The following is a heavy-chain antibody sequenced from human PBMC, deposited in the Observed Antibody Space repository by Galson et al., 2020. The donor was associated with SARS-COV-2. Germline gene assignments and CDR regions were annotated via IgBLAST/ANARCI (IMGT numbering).Heavy chain of an antibody. CDR3: SRRHGQGSRSPWEAGY. J-gene: IGHJ4*02. D-gene: IGHD1-26*01. Sequence: SGPTLVKPTETLTLTCTFSGFPFNTAGVGVGWIRHPPGKAPERLALVYWNDDKRYNPSLRSRVTITKDSSRNQVFLIITDVEPEDTGTYHCSRRHGQGSRSPWEAGYWGQGTLVTVSS. V-gene: IGHV2-5*01. CDR1: GFPFNTAGVG. CDR2: VYWNDDK.